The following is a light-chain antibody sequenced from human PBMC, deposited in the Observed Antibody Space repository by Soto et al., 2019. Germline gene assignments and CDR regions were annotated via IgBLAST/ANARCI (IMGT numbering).Light chain of an antibody. CDR3: QKYDGAPLT. CDR2: AAS. V-gene: IGKV1-27*01. J-gene: IGKJ4*01. Sequence: DIQMTQSPSSLAASVGDRVTITCRAGQDINIYLAWYQQKPGKVPKLLISAASTLQSGVPSRFSGSGSGTDFTLTISSLQPEDVATYYWQKYDGAPLTFGGGTKVEIK. CDR1: QDINIY.